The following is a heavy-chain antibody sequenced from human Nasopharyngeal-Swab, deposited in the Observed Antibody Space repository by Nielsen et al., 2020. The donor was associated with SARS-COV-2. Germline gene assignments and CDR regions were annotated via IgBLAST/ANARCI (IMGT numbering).Heavy chain of an antibody. CDR3: YVLLWFGDYYYGMDV. D-gene: IGHD3-10*01. CDR2: ISGSGGST. Sequence: VRQAPGKGLGWVSAISGSGGSTYYADSVKGRFTISRDNSKNTLYLQMNSLRAEDTAVYYCYVLLWFGDYYYGMDVWGQGTTVTVSS. V-gene: IGHV3-23*01. J-gene: IGHJ6*02.